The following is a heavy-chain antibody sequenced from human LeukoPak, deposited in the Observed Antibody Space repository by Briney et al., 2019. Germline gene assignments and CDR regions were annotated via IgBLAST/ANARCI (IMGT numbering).Heavy chain of an antibody. CDR3: ASLRDPGYFNY. CDR2: IYYNGNT. V-gene: IGHV4-39*07. Sequence: SETLSLTCTVSGDSISSSDYYWAWIRQPPGKGLEWIGNIYYNGNTYYNSSLKSRVTISIDTSKKQFSLRLNAVTAADTAVFYCASLRDPGYFNYCGQGTLVTVSS. CDR1: GDSISSSDYY. J-gene: IGHJ4*02. D-gene: IGHD1-14*01.